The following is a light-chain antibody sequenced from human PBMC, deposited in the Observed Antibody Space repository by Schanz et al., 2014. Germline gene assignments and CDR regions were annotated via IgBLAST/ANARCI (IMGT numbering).Light chain of an antibody. CDR1: QSVRSTY. CDR3: LQDYNYPRT. Sequence: EIVLTQSPGTLSLSPGERATLSCRASQSVRSTYLAWYQQRPGQAPRLLIYGASTRATGVPARFSGSGAGTDFTLTVSNLQPEDSATYYCLQDYNYPRTFGQGTKVEIK. CDR2: GAS. J-gene: IGKJ1*01. V-gene: IGKV3D-7*01.